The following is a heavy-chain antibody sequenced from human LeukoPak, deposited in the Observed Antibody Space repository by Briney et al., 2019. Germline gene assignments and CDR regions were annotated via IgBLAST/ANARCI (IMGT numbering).Heavy chain of an antibody. CDR3: ANSVPRNYGNYLDY. J-gene: IGHJ4*02. V-gene: IGHV3-23*01. Sequence: GETLTLSCAASGFTFNNYVMTWVRQAPEKGLEWVSSINRGGNTFYAESVKGRFTVSRDTSKNTLSLQFNSLRAGDTALYYCANSVPRNYGNYLDYWGLGTLVTVSS. D-gene: IGHD4-11*01. CDR1: GFTFNNYV. CDR2: INRGGNT.